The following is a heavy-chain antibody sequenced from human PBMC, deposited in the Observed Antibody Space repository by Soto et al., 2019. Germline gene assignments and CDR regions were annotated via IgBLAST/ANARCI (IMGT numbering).Heavy chain of an antibody. Sequence: SVKVSCKASGGTFSSYAISWVRQAPGQGLEWMGGIIPIFGTANYAQKFQGRVTITADESTSTAYMELSSLRSEDTAVYYCARFFGHSRSSANYYYYGMDVWGQGTTVTVSS. CDR2: IIPIFGTA. J-gene: IGHJ6*02. CDR3: ARFFGHSRSSANYYYYGMDV. V-gene: IGHV1-69*13. CDR1: GGTFSSYA. D-gene: IGHD6-6*01.